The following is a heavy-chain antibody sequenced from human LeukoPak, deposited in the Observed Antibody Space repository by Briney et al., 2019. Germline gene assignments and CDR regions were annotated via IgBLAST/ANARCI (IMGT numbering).Heavy chain of an antibody. CDR3: TREYSAHSDF. V-gene: IGHV4-39*02. Sequence: SETLSLTCTVSGGSISTNNYYWNWIRQPPEQGLEWIGSIHYTGSAWYSPSLKSRVTISVDTSKNQFSLRLNSVTAADTAVYFCTREYSAHSDFWGQGALATVSS. CDR2: IHYTGSA. CDR1: GGSISTNNYY. J-gene: IGHJ4*02. D-gene: IGHD4-11*01.